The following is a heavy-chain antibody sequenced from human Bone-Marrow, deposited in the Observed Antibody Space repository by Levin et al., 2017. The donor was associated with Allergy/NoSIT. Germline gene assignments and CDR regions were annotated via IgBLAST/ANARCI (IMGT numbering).Heavy chain of an antibody. CDR1: GYTFTNFA. CDR3: ARGRDYYYYMDV. J-gene: IGHJ6*03. V-gene: IGHV1-18*01. Sequence: GASVKVSCKASGYTFTNFAIGWVRQAPGQGLEWMGWISAYNGNTIYAQRLQGRVTMTTDTSTTTAYMELSSLRSDDTAVYYCARGRDYYYYMDVWGKGTTVTLSS. CDR2: ISAYNGNT.